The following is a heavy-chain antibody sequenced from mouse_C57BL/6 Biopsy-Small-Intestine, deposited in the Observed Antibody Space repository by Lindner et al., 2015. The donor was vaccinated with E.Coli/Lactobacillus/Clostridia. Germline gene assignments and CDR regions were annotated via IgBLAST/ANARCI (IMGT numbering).Heavy chain of an antibody. CDR1: GYTFTTYP. D-gene: IGHD2-5*01. J-gene: IGHJ4*01. CDR2: FHPYNDDS. Sequence: VQLQESGAELVKPGASVKMSCKASGYTFTTYPIGWMKQNHGKSLEWIGNFHPYNDDSKYNEKFRGKATLTVEKSSSTVYLELSRLTSDDSAVYYCARRSNYDYAMDYWGQGTSVTVSS. CDR3: ARRSNYDYAMDY. V-gene: IGHV1-47*01.